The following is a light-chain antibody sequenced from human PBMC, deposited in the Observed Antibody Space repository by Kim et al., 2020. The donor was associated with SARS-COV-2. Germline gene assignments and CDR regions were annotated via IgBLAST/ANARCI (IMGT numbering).Light chain of an antibody. V-gene: IGLV1-47*02. CDR2: SNN. J-gene: IGLJ3*02. CDR1: SSNIGSNY. CDR3: AAWDDSLSGWV. Sequence: QSVLTQPPSASGTPGQTVTISCSGSSSNIGSNYVYWYQQLPGTAPKLLIYSNNQRTSGVPDRFYGSKSGTSACLAISVIRSEDEADYYCAAWDDSLSGWVFGGGTQLTVL.